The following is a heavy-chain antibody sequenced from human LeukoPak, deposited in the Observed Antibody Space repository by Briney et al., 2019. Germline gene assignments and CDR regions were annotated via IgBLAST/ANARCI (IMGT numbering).Heavy chain of an antibody. V-gene: IGHV4-30-2*01. CDR3: ARIRCSGGSCYVDY. J-gene: IGHJ4*02. CDR1: GGSISSYS. Sequence: SETLSLTCTVSGGSISSYSWSWIRQPPGKGLEWIGYIYHSGSTYYNPSLKSRVTISVDRSKNQFSLKLSSVTAADTAVYYCARIRCSGGSCYVDYWGQGTLVTVSS. CDR2: IYHSGST. D-gene: IGHD2-15*01.